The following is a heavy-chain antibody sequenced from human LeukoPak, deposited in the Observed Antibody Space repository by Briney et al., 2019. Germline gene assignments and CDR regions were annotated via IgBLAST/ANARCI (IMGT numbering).Heavy chain of an antibody. CDR1: GFTFSSYA. V-gene: IGHV3-23*01. J-gene: IGHJ3*02. D-gene: IGHD4-17*01. CDR3: AIDYGDYIDAFDI. CDR2: ISGSGGST. Sequence: GGSPRLSCAASGFTFSSYAMSWVRQAPGKGLEWVSAISGSGGSTYYADSVKGRFTIPRDNSKNTLYLQMNSLRAEDTAVYYCAIDYGDYIDAFDIWGQGTMVTVSS.